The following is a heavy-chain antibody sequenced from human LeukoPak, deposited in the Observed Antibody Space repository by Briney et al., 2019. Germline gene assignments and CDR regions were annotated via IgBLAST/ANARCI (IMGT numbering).Heavy chain of an antibody. CDR1: GGSISSGSYY. CDR2: IYTSGST. J-gene: IGHJ4*02. D-gene: IGHD3-3*01. CDR3: ARIDFWSGYPDY. Sequence: PSETLSLTCTVSGGSISSGSYYWSWIRQPAGKGLEWIGRIYTSGSTYYNPSLKSRVTISVDTSKNQFSLKLSSVTAADTAVYYCARIDFWSGYPDYWGQGTLVTVSS. V-gene: IGHV4-61*02.